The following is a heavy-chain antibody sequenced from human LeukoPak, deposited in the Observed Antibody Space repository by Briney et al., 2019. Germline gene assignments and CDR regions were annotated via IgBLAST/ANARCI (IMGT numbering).Heavy chain of an antibody. D-gene: IGHD5-24*01. J-gene: IGHJ4*02. CDR1: GGSIISYY. Sequence: SETLSLTCTVSGGSIISYYWSWIRQPAGKGLEWIGRIYTSGSANYSPSLKGRVTMPVDASKDQFSLNLSSVTAADTAVYYCAREIGRDGYNRSFDYWGQGTLVTVSS. V-gene: IGHV4-4*07. CDR2: IYTSGSA. CDR3: AREIGRDGYNRSFDY.